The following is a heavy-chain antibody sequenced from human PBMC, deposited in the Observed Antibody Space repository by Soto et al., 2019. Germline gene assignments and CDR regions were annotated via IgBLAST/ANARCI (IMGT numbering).Heavy chain of an antibody. D-gene: IGHD3-16*01. CDR3: ASHTRYDPPDY. CDR2: ISVSGGST. CDR1: GFTFSSYA. Sequence: EVQLLESGGGLVQPGGSLRLSCAASGFTFSSYAMSWVRQAPGKGLAWVSGISVSGGSTYYADSVKGRFTISRDNSKNTLYLQMNSLRAEDTAVYYCASHTRYDPPDYWGQGTLVTVSS. J-gene: IGHJ4*02. V-gene: IGHV3-23*01.